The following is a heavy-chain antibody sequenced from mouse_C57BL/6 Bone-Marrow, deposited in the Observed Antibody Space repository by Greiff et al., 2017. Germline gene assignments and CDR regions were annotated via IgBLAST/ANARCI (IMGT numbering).Heavy chain of an antibody. CDR1: GYTFTSYW. CDR2: INPSSGYT. Sequence: QVQLQQSGAELAKPGASVKLSCTASGYTFTSYWMHWVKQRPGQGLEWIGYINPSSGYTKYNQKFKDKATLTADKTSSTAYMQLSSLTYEDSAVYYCARSYYSNFYYAMDYWGQGTSVTVSS. V-gene: IGHV1-7*01. J-gene: IGHJ4*01. CDR3: ARSYYSNFYYAMDY. D-gene: IGHD2-5*01.